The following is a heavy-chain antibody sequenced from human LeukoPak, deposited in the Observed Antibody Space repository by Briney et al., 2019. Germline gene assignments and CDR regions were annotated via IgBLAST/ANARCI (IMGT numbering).Heavy chain of an antibody. V-gene: IGHV3-23*01. CDR2: ISATSHRT. J-gene: IGHJ4*02. CDR3: AKERVSSSNVIDY. D-gene: IGHD2-2*01. Sequence: GGSLRLSCAASGFTFNIHALNWVRQAPGKGLEWVSAISATSHRTYYADSVKGRFTISRDNSKNTMYMQMNSLRAEDTAVYYCAKERVSSSNVIDYWGQGTLVAVSS. CDR1: GFTFNIHA.